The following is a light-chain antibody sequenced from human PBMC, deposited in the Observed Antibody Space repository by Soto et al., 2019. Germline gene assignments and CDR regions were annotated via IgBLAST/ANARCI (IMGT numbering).Light chain of an antibody. J-gene: IGLJ3*02. CDR3: LSYATGSTGV. CDR1: SSDVGAYSY. Sequence: QSALTQPASVSGSPGQSVTISCTGTSSDVGAYSYVSWYQHHPGKAPKLMIYDLNNRPSGISDRFSGSKSVNTASLTISGLQAEDEADYYCLSYATGSTGVFGGGTKLTVL. CDR2: DLN. V-gene: IGLV2-14*01.